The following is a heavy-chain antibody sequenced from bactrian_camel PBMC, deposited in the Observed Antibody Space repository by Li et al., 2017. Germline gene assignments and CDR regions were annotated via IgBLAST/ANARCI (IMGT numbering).Heavy chain of an antibody. CDR3: AARGPYCYTKLSVRDFTY. CDR2: IYTGLGRP. D-gene: IGHD2*01. CDR1: GSIYNDNC. Sequence: GGSVQAGGSRRLSCTPSGSIYNDNCMGWIRQAPGMEREAVAAIYTGLGRPLYADSVLGRFAISKDNARKTVYLQMNSLQPDDTATYYCAARGPYCYTKLSVRDFTYWGQGTQVTVS. V-gene: IGHV3S54*01. J-gene: IGHJ6*01.